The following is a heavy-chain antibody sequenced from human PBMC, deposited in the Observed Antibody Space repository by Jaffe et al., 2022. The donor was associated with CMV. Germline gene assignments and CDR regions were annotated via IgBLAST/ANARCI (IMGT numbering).Heavy chain of an antibody. Sequence: EVQLVESGGGLAQPGGSLRLSCAASGFPYSTYALSWVRQTPGMGLEWVSSISGSGHRTYYADSVNGRFTISRDNSKSTLYLLMSRLRAEDTALYYCVRLDKIGFYDLMGAFDFWGQGTPVTVSS. D-gene: IGHD3-22*01. CDR3: VRLDKIGFYDLMGAFDF. CDR2: ISGSGHRT. CDR1: GFPYSTYA. J-gene: IGHJ3*01. V-gene: IGHV3-23*04.